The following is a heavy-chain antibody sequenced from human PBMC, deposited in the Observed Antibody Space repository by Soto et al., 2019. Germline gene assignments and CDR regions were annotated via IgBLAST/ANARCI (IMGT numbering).Heavy chain of an antibody. D-gene: IGHD1-26*01. CDR1: GYAFTTYG. J-gene: IGHJ4*02. Sequence: QVHLVQSGAEVKKPGASVKVSCQGSGYAFTTYGITLVRQAPGQGLKWMGWISAHNGNTNDARKLEGRVTVTTDTSGSTAYMERRSLRYGDKAVYYCAPGRYGDFWGQGALVTVSS. CDR2: ISAHNGNT. V-gene: IGHV1-18*01. CDR3: APGRYGDF.